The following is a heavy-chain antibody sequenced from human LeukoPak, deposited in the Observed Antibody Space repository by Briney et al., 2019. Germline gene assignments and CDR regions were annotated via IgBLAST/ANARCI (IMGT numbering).Heavy chain of an antibody. Sequence: GASVKVSCKASGYTFIKNGITWLRQAPGQGLEWMGWISGYNGNTKYAQKFQGRVTMTEDTSTDTAYMELSSLRSEDTAVYYCATEGYYGSGSYLDYWGQGTLVTVSS. CDR1: GYTFIKNG. J-gene: IGHJ4*02. V-gene: IGHV1-18*01. CDR2: ISGYNGNT. CDR3: ATEGYYGSGSYLDY. D-gene: IGHD3-10*01.